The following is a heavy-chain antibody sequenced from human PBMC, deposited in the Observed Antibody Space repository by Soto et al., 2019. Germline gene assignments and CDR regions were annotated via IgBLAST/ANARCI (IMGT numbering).Heavy chain of an antibody. CDR3: ARGDDYSKPTRGMDV. J-gene: IGHJ6*02. D-gene: IGHD4-4*01. Sequence: ASVKVSCKASGYTFTGYYMHWVRQAPGQGLEWMGWINPNSGGTNYAQKFQGRVTMTRDTSISTAYMELSRLRSDDTAVYYCARGDDYSKPTRGMDVWGQGTTVTVS. V-gene: IGHV1-2*02. CDR2: INPNSGGT. CDR1: GYTFTGYY.